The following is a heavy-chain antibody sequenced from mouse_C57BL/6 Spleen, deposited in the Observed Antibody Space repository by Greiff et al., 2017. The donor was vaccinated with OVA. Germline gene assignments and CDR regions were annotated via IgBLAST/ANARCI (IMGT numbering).Heavy chain of an antibody. Sequence: DVKLVESEGGLVQPGSSMKLSCTASGFTFSDYYMAWVRQVPEKGLEWVANINYDGSSTYYLDSLKSRFIISRDNAKNILYLQMSSLKSEDTATYYCARDRYFDVWGTGTTVTVS. V-gene: IGHV5-16*01. CDR2: INYDGSST. CDR1: GFTFSDYY. CDR3: ARDRYFDV. J-gene: IGHJ1*03.